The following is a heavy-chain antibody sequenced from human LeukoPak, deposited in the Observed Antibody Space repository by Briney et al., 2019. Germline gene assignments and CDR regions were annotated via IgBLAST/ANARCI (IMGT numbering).Heavy chain of an antibody. V-gene: IGHV3-23*01. CDR3: AGRGWSSSWPYYYYGMDV. CDR1: GFTFSSYA. D-gene: IGHD6-13*01. J-gene: IGHJ6*02. Sequence: GGSLRLSCAASGFTFSSYAMSWVRQAPGKGLEWVSAISGSGGSTYYADSVKGRFTISRDNSKNTLYLQMNSLRAEDTAVYYCAGRGWSSSWPYYYYGMDVWGQGTTVTVSS. CDR2: ISGSGGST.